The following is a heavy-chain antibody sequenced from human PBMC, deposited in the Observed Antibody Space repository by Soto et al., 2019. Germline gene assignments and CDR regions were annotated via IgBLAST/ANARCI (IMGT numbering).Heavy chain of an antibody. V-gene: IGHV2-5*01. J-gene: IGHJ5*02. D-gene: IGHD3-22*01. CDR2: IYWNENN. CDR3: ARRVDGDRGWFDP. Sequence: QITLKESGPTLVKPTQTLTLTCTFTGFSLSTGGVGVGWIRQTPGKALEWLALIYWNENNLYNPSLRSRLTITKDTPKNQVVLTMTNTDPVDSGTYYCARRVDGDRGWFDPWGQGTLVIVSS. CDR1: GFSLSTGGVG.